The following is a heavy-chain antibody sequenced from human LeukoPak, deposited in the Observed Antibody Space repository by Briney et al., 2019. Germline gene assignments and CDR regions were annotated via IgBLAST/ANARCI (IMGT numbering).Heavy chain of an antibody. J-gene: IGHJ4*02. CDR1: GYSISSGYY. Sequence: SETLSLTCTVSGYSISSGYYWGWIRQPPGKGLEWIGNIYHSGITNYNPSLKSRVTISIDKSKNQFSLKLSSMTAADTAVYYCARGLVIAVTGWGQWELPPAGHDSWGQGTLVTVSS. CDR2: IYHSGIT. CDR3: ARGLVIAVTGWGQWELPPAGHDS. D-gene: IGHD1-26*01. V-gene: IGHV4-38-2*02.